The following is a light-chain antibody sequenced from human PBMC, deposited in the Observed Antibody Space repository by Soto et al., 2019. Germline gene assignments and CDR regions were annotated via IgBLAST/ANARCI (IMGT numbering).Light chain of an antibody. CDR2: EVN. Sequence: QSALTQPASVSGSPGQTITISCAGTKFDIGRYDYVSWYRQHPGEAPKLIIFEVNNRPSGVSNRFSDSKSGNTASLTIFGLQVEDEALYFCSSYTSASALGIFGGGTKLTVL. CDR3: SSYTSASALGI. J-gene: IGLJ2*01. V-gene: IGLV2-14*01. CDR1: KFDIGRYDY.